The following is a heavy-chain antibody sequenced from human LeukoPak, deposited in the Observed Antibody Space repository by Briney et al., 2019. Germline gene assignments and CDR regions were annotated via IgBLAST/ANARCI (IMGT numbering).Heavy chain of an antibody. CDR3: ARGPHSSSWYGARYAFDI. D-gene: IGHD6-13*01. V-gene: IGHV4-34*01. J-gene: IGHJ3*02. Sequence: PSETLSLTCAVYGGSFSGYYWRWIRQPQGKGLEWIGEINHSGSTNYNPSLKSRVTISVDTSKNQFSLKLSSVTAADTAVYYCARGPHSSSWYGARYAFDIWGQGTMVTVSS. CDR1: GGSFSGYY. CDR2: INHSGST.